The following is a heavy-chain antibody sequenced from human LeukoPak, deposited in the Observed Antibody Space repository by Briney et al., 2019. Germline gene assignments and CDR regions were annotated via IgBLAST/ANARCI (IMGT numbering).Heavy chain of an antibody. CDR3: ARDQWDMVRGVSIPGWFDP. CDR1: GFTFDDYG. CDR2: INWSGGST. D-gene: IGHD3-10*01. J-gene: IGHJ5*02. Sequence: PGGSLRLSCAASGFTFDDYGMSWVRQAPGKGLEWVSGINWSGGSTGYADSVKGRFTISRDNAKNSLYLQMNSLRAEDTALYHCARDQWDMVRGVSIPGWFDPWGQGTLVTVSS. V-gene: IGHV3-20*01.